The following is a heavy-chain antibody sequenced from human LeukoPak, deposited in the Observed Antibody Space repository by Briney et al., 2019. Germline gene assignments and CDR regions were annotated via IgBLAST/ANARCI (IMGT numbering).Heavy chain of an antibody. CDR1: GYSISSGYY. J-gene: IGHJ4*02. CDR3: AREGRENIAIGVD. V-gene: IGHV4-38-2*02. Sequence: SETLSLTCTVSGYSISSGYYWGGFRQTPGRGLEWIASISHSGSPYYNPSLKSRVTISEDLSRNVFSLTLNSVTAADAAVYYCAREGRENIAIGVDWGQGALVTVSS. CDR2: ISHSGSP. D-gene: IGHD3-16*02.